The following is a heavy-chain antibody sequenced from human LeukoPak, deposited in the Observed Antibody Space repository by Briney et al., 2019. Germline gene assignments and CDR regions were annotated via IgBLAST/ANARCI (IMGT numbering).Heavy chain of an antibody. Sequence: AGGSLRLSCAASGFTFSSYSMNWVRQAPGKGLEWVSSISSSGTYVYYADSVKGRFTISRDNAKNSLSLQMNSLRADDAAVYYCARASSKQLAGYLPDGFDIWGQGTMVAVSS. V-gene: IGHV3-21*01. D-gene: IGHD3-9*01. CDR2: ISSSGTYV. CDR3: ARASSKQLAGYLPDGFDI. CDR1: GFTFSSYS. J-gene: IGHJ3*02.